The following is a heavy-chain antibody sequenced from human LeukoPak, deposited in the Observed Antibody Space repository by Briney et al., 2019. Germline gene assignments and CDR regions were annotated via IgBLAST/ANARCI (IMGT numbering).Heavy chain of an antibody. V-gene: IGHV3-21*01. J-gene: IGHJ4*02. CDR3: ARSYSSSWYDAPGY. CDR2: INGSSTYI. D-gene: IGHD6-13*01. CDR1: GFTFSLYR. Sequence: GGSLRLSCAASGFTFSLYRMNWVRQAPGKGLEWVSFINGSSTYIYYAESVKGRFTISRDNAKNSLYLQINSLRAEDTAVYYCARSYSSSWYDAPGYWGQGTLVTVSS.